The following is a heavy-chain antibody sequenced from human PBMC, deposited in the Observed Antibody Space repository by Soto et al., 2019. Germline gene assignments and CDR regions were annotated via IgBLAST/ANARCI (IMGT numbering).Heavy chain of an antibody. CDR3: ARSGDGNWFDP. J-gene: IGHJ5*02. CDR2: ISGNNGDT. D-gene: IGHD7-27*01. V-gene: IGHV1-18*01. CDR1: GYTFSSYG. Sequence: QVQLVQSGAEVQKPGASVKVSCKASGYTFSSYGVGWVRQAPGQGLEWMWWISGNNGDTDYAQKFQGRVTMTTDTSTSTAYMEVSSLRSDDTAVYYCARSGDGNWFDPWGQGTLVIVSS.